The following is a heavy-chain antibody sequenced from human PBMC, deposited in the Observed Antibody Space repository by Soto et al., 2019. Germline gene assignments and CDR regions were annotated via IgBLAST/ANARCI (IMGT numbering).Heavy chain of an antibody. D-gene: IGHD2-21*02. V-gene: IGHV1-69*13. CDR3: ARDRSSPYCGGDCYSWDY. CDR2: IIPIFGTA. Sequence: SVKVSCKASGGTFSSYAISWVRQAPGQGLEWMGGIIPIFGTANYAQKFQGRVTTTADESTSTAYMELSSLRSEDTAVYYCARDRSSPYCGGDCYSWDYWGQGTLVTVSS. J-gene: IGHJ4*02. CDR1: GGTFSSYA.